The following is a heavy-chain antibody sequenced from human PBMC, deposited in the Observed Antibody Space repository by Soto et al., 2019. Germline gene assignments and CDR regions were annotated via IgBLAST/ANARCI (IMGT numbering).Heavy chain of an antibody. CDR1: GDSVSSNSAA. J-gene: IGHJ4*02. Sequence: SQTLSLTCAISGDSVSSNSAAWNWIRQSPSRGLEWLGRTYYRSKWYNDYAVSVKSRITINPDTSKNQFSLQLNSVTPEDTAVYYCARDLAAYPEQWLGNYFDYWGQGTLVTVSS. V-gene: IGHV6-1*01. CDR2: TYYRSKWYN. CDR3: ARDLAAYPEQWLGNYFDY. D-gene: IGHD6-19*01.